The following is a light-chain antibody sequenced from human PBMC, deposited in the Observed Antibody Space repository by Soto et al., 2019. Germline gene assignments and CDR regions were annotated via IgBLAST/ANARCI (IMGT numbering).Light chain of an antibody. CDR3: QERSNWPYGT. CDR2: DAS. V-gene: IGKV3-11*01. CDR1: QSVSSF. J-gene: IGKJ1*01. Sequence: EIVLTQSPATLSLSPGERATLSCRASQSVSSFLGWYQHIPGQAPRLLIYDASHRATGIPARFSGSGSGTDFTLTISSLEPEDFAAYYCQERSNWPYGTFGQGTKVEIK.